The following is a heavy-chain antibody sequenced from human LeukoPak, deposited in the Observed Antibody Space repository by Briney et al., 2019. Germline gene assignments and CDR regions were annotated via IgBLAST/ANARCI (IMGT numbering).Heavy chain of an antibody. Sequence: ASVKVSCKAAGYTFTAYFMHWVRQAPGQGLEWMGWINPNSGGTNYAEKFQGRVTMTRDTSISTAYMELGRLRSDDTAVYYCARVNGPYGGSYYWGQGTLVTVSS. CDR2: INPNSGGT. J-gene: IGHJ4*02. CDR1: GYTFTAYF. D-gene: IGHD4/OR15-4a*01. CDR3: ARVNGPYGGSYY. V-gene: IGHV1-2*02.